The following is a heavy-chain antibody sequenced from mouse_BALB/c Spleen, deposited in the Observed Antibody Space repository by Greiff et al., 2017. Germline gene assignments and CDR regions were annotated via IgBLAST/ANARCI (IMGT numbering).Heavy chain of an antibody. D-gene: IGHD2-4*01. CDR1: GYTFTSYW. V-gene: IGHV1S22*01. J-gene: IGHJ2*01. CDR3: TRSEGITTYFDY. Sequence: LQQPGSELVRPGASVKLSCKASGYTFTSYWMHWVKQRHGQGLEWIGNIYPGSGSTNYDEKFKSKGTLTVDTSSSTAYMHLSSLTSEDSAVYYCTRSEGITTYFDYWGQGTTLTVSS. CDR2: IYPGSGST.